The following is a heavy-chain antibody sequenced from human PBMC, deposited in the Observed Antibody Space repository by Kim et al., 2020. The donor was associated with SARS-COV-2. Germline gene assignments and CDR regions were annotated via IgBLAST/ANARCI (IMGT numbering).Heavy chain of an antibody. J-gene: IGHJ4*02. V-gene: IGHV4-39*01. Sequence: GRTCYTPSLKTQVTIPVDTSKNQFSLKLSSVPAADTAVYYCARSDYGLDYWGQGTLVTVSS. CDR3: ARSDYGLDY. CDR2: GRT. D-gene: IGHD4-17*01.